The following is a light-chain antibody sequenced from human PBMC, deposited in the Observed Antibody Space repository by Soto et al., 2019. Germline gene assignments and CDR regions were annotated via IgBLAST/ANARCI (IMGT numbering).Light chain of an antibody. CDR3: QQYNNWPRWT. V-gene: IGKV3-15*01. J-gene: IGKJ1*01. CDR1: QSVSSSN. CDR2: GAS. Sequence: EIVLTQSPDTLSLSPGESATLSCRASQSVSSSNLAWYQQKPGQAPRLIIYGASTRATGIPARFSGSGSGTEFTLTISSLQSEDFAVYYCQQYNNWPRWTCGQGTKVDIK.